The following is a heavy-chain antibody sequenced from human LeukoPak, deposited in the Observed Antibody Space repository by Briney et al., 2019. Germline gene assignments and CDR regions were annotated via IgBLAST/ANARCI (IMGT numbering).Heavy chain of an antibody. CDR3: ARSEDSSGYYYHY. V-gene: IGHV1-2*02. CDR2: INPNSGGT. D-gene: IGHD3-22*01. Sequence: ASVKVSCKASGYTFTGYYMHWVRQAPGQGLEWMGWINPNSGGTNYAQKFQGRVTMTRDTSISTAYMELSRLRSDDTAVYYCARSEDSSGYYYHYWGQGTLVTVSS. J-gene: IGHJ4*02. CDR1: GYTFTGYY.